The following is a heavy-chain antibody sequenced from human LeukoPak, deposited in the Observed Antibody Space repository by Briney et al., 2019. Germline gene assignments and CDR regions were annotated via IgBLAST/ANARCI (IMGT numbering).Heavy chain of an antibody. CDR3: ATSIVGATGHWFDP. CDR1: GFTFSSYS. J-gene: IGHJ5*02. Sequence: GGSLRLSCAASGFTFSSYSMNWVRQAPGKGLEWVSFISSSRSYIYYADSVKGRFTISRDNAKNSLYLQMNSLRAADTAVYYCATSIVGATGHWFDPWGQGTLVTVSS. CDR2: ISSSRSYI. D-gene: IGHD1-26*01. V-gene: IGHV3-21*04.